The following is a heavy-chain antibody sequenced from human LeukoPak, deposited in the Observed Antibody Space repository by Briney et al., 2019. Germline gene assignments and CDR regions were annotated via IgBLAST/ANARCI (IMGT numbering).Heavy chain of an antibody. J-gene: IGHJ4*02. CDR2: IYYSGST. CDR1: GGSISSGGYY. CDR3: ARERSASGWYLDY. V-gene: IGHV4-31*03. D-gene: IGHD6-19*01. Sequence: ASETLSLTCTVSGGSISSGGYYWSWIRQHPGKGLEWIGYIYYSGSTYYNPSLKSRVTISVDTSKNQFSLKLSSVTAADTAVYYCARERSASGWYLDYWGQGTLVTDSS.